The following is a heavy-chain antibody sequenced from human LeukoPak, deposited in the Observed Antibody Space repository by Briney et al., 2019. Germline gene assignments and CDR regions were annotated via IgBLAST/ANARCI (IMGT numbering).Heavy chain of an antibody. Sequence: GGSLRLSCAASGFTVSSKYMGWVRQAPGKGLEWVSVIHPGGTIYYADSVKGTFTIPRDNSKNTLYLEMSTLSVEDTAVYYCAMYSGAWYAVYWGQGTLVTVSS. CDR1: GFTVSSKY. J-gene: IGHJ4*02. D-gene: IGHD6-19*01. CDR2: IHPGGTI. CDR3: AMYSGAWYAVY. V-gene: IGHV3-66*01.